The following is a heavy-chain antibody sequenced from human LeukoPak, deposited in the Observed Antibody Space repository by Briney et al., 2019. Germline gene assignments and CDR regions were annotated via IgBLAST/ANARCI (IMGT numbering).Heavy chain of an antibody. Sequence: GSLGLSCAASGFTFSSYWMHWVRQAPGKGLVWVSRINSDGSSTSYADSVKGRFTISRDNAKNTLYLQMNSLRPEDTAIYYCARSYYDSTGYYLAEYFQHWGQGTLVTVSS. CDR1: GFTFSSYW. CDR3: ARSYYDSTGYYLAEYFQH. CDR2: INSDGSST. J-gene: IGHJ1*01. D-gene: IGHD3-22*01. V-gene: IGHV3-74*01.